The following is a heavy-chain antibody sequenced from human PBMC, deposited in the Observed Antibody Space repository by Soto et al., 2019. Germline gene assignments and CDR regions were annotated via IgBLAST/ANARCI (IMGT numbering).Heavy chain of an antibody. J-gene: IGHJ1*01. CDR1: GFTFDDYA. D-gene: IGHD6-13*01. CDR2: INWNSGSI. CDR3: VKDESINWYSGHFRH. Sequence: EVQLVESGGGLVQPGRSLRLSCAASGFTFDDYAMHWVRQVPGKGLEWVSGINWNSGSIGYGDSVKGRFAISRDNAKHSLHLQMNSLSAEDTAFYYCVKDESINWYSGHFRHWGQGTLVTVSS. V-gene: IGHV3-9*01.